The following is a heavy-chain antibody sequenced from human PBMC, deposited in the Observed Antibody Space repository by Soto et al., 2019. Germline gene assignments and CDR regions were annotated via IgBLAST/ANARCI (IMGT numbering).Heavy chain of an antibody. CDR2: IRSKANSYAT. D-gene: IGHD6-13*01. CDR3: TRHAAGHDY. J-gene: IGHJ4*02. CDR1: GFTFSGSA. Sequence: GGSLRLSCAASGFTFSGSAMNWVRQASGKGLEWVGRIRSKANSYATAYAASVKGRFTISRDDSKNTAYLQMNSLKTEDTAVYYCTRHAAGHDYWGQGTLVTVSS. V-gene: IGHV3-73*01.